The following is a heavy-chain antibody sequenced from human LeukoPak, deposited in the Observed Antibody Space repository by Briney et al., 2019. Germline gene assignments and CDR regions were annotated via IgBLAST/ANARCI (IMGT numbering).Heavy chain of an antibody. CDR3: ARDQEQWLVRTYYYYYYGMDV. CDR2: ISSSSSYI. CDR1: GFTFSSYS. J-gene: IGHJ6*02. V-gene: IGHV3-21*01. D-gene: IGHD6-19*01. Sequence: GGSLRPSCAASGFTFSSYSMNWVRQAPGKGLEWVSSISSSSSYIYYADSVKGRFTISRDNAKNSLYLQMNSLRAEDTAVYYCARDQEQWLVRTYYYYYYGMDVWGQGTTVTVSS.